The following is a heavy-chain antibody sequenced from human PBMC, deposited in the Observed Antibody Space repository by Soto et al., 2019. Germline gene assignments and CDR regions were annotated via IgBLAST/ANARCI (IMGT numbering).Heavy chain of an antibody. CDR2: ISFYNGHT. D-gene: IGHD6-19*01. V-gene: IGHV1-18*03. J-gene: IGHJ4*02. CDR3: ASATSIAVAGKET. Sequence: QVQLVQSGGEVKKPGASVKVSCKASGDTVTKYGISWVRQAPGQGLEWLGWISFYNGHTNYALKCQDRITCTTDTSTSTASMELRSLTSDDMAVYYCASATSIAVAGKETWGQGTLVNVSS. CDR1: GDTVTKYG.